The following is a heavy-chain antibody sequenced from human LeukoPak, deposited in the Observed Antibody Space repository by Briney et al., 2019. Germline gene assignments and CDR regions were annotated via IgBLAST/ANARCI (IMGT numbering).Heavy chain of an antibody. CDR2: ISYDGSNK. CDR1: GFTFSSYG. D-gene: IGHD5-18*01. V-gene: IGHV3-30*18. J-gene: IGHJ6*02. Sequence: GRSLRRSCSASGFTFSSYGMHWLRQAPGKGLEWVAVISYDGSNKYYADSVKGRFTISRDNSKNTLYLQMNSLRAEDTAVYYCAKDIRGYSYGTGYYYYAMDVWGQGTTVTVSS. CDR3: AKDIRGYSYGTGYYYYAMDV.